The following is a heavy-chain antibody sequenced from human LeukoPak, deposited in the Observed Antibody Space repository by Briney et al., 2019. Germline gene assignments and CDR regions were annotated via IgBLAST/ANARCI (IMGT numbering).Heavy chain of an antibody. V-gene: IGHV4-34*01. D-gene: IGHD3-10*01. CDR3: ARGQGWFGARYYFDY. Sequence: SETLSLTCAVYGGSFSGYYWSWIRQPPGKGLEWIGEINHSGSTNYSPSLKSRVTRSVDTSKNQFSLKLSSVTAADTAVYYCARGQGWFGARYYFDYWGQGTLVTVSS. CDR1: GGSFSGYY. J-gene: IGHJ4*02. CDR2: INHSGST.